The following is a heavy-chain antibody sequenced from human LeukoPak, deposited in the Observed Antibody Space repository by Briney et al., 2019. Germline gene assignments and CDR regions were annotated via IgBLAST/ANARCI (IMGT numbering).Heavy chain of an antibody. Sequence: SETLSLTCTVSGGSISRFYWNWIRQPPGKGLEWIGYIYYSGSTNYNPSLKSRVTISVDTSKNQFSLKLSSMTAADTAVYYCARDSSTLNPYFDYWGQGTLVTVSS. D-gene: IGHD2-2*01. CDR1: GGSISRFY. V-gene: IGHV4-59*01. J-gene: IGHJ4*02. CDR2: IYYSGST. CDR3: ARDSSTLNPYFDY.